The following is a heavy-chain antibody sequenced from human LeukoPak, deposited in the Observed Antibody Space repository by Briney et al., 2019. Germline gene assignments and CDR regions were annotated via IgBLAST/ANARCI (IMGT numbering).Heavy chain of an antibody. V-gene: IGHV3-20*04. D-gene: IGHD2-2*01. CDR1: GFTFSDYY. Sequence: GGSLRLSCAASGFTFSDYYMSWVRQAPGKGLEWVSGINWNGGSTGYADSVKGRFTISRDNAKNSLYLQMNSLRAEDTALYYCARAKDIVVPAMDVWGKGTTVTVSS. J-gene: IGHJ6*03. CDR2: INWNGGST. CDR3: ARAKDIVVPAMDV.